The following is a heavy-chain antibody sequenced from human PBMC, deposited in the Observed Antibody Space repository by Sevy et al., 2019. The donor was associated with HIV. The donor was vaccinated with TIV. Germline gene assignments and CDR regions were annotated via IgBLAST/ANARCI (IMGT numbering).Heavy chain of an antibody. CDR1: GGFMTNYY. CDR2: IYNSGST. D-gene: IGHD6-19*01. V-gene: IGHV4-4*07. Sequence: SETLSLTCTVSGGFMTNYYWNWIRQPSGKGLEWIGRIYNSGSTNYSPSLKSRVTMSLDTSKNQFSLKLSSVTATDTAIYYYARSSFYFDWFGPWGQGSLVTVSS. J-gene: IGHJ5*02. CDR3: ARSSFYFDWFGP.